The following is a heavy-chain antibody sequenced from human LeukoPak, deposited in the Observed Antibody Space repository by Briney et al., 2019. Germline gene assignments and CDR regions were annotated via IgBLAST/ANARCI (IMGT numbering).Heavy chain of an antibody. V-gene: IGHV3-11*01. CDR3: ASGYDRVGWGAFDI. CDR1: GFTFSDYY. Sequence: GGSLRLSRAASGFTFSDYYMSWLRQAPGKGLEWVSYISNSGSTIYYADSVKGRFTISRDNAKNSLYLQMNSLRAEDTAVYYCASGYDRVGWGAFDIWGQGTMVTVSS. CDR2: ISNSGSTI. J-gene: IGHJ3*02. D-gene: IGHD3-22*01.